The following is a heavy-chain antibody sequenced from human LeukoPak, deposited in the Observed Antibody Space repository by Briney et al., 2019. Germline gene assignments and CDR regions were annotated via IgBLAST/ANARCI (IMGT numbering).Heavy chain of an antibody. D-gene: IGHD4-17*01. V-gene: IGHV1-2*02. CDR3: ARDDYGDYWYIDL. J-gene: IGHJ2*01. Sequence: GASVKVSCKASGYTFTGYYMHWVRQAPGQGLEWMGWINPNSGGTNYAQKFQGRVTMTRDTSISTAYMELSRLRSDDTAVYYCARDDYGDYWYIDLWGRGTLVTVSS. CDR2: INPNSGGT. CDR1: GYTFTGYY.